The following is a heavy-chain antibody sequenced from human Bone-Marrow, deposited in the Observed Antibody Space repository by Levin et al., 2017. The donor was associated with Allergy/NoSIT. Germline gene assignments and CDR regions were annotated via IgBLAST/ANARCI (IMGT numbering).Heavy chain of an antibody. CDR1: GYTFTTYA. CDR2: INAATGNT. CDR3: ARDGAGANTGWSGENFDF. Sequence: ASVKVSCKASGYTFTTYAIHWVRQAPGQRLEWMGWINAATGNTQYSQKFQGRISITNDTSASTAYMELRSLRSEDTALYFCARDGAGANTGWSGENFDFWGQGTLVTVSS. D-gene: IGHD3-10*01. V-gene: IGHV1-3*01. J-gene: IGHJ4*02.